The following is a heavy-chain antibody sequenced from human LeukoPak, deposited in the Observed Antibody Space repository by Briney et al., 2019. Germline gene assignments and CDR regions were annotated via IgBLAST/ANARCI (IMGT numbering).Heavy chain of an antibody. CDR2: INHSEYT. V-gene: IGHV4-34*01. CDR1: GGSFSGYY. J-gene: IGHJ6*01. Sequence: PSETLSLTCAVYGGSFSGYYWSWIRQPPGKGLEWIGEINHSEYTNYNPSLKSRVTISVDTSKNQFSLKLSSVTAADTAVYYCARGGDYDILTGYSGSAYGMDVWGQGTTVTVSS. D-gene: IGHD3-9*01. CDR3: ARGGDYDILTGYSGSAYGMDV.